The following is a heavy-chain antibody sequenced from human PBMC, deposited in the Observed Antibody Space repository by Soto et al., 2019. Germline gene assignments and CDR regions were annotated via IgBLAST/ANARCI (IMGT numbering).Heavy chain of an antibody. CDR2: IYSGGST. D-gene: IGHD2-8*01. J-gene: IGHJ4*02. Sequence: EVQLVESGGGLIQPGGSLRLSCAASGFTVSSNYMSWVRQAPGKGLEWVSVIYSGGSTYYADSVNGRFTISRHNSKNTLYLQMNRLRAGDTVVYYCARGKWFCDYWGQGTLVTVSS. V-gene: IGHV3-53*01. CDR3: ARGKWFCDY. CDR1: GFTVSSNY.